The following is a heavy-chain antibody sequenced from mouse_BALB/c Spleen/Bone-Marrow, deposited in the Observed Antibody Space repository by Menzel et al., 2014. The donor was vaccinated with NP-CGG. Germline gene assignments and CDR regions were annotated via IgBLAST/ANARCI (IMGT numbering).Heavy chain of an antibody. V-gene: IGHV14-1*02. CDR1: GFNIKDYY. Sequence: VQLQQSGAELVRPGALVKLSCKASGFNIKDYYMHWVKQRPEQGLEWIGWIDPENGNTIYDPKFQGKASLTADTSSNTAYLQLSSLTSEDTAVYYCAPIYDGYYVAWFAYWGQGTLVTVSA. J-gene: IGHJ3*01. CDR3: APIYDGYYVAWFAY. CDR2: IDPENGNT. D-gene: IGHD2-3*01.